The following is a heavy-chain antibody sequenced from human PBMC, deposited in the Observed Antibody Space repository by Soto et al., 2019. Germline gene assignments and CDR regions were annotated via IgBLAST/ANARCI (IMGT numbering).Heavy chain of an antibody. CDR1: GLTFSSSA. J-gene: IGHJ6*02. V-gene: IGHV3-30*03. CDR3: AAETNSYFYGMDV. CDR2: ISYDGSNK. Sequence: QVQLVESGGGVVQPGRSLRLSCAASGLTFSSSAMHWVRQAPGKGLEWVALISYDGSNKYYVDSVKGRFTISRDNSKNTLDLQMNSLREEDTAVYYCAAETNSYFYGMDVWGQGTTVTVSS.